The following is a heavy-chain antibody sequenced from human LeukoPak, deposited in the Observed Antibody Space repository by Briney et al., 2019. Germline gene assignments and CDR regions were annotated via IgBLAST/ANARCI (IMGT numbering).Heavy chain of an antibody. Sequence: GGSLRLSCAASGFTFSSYSMNWVSQAPGKGLEWVSSISSSSSYIYYADSVKGRFTISRDNAKNSLYLQMNSLRAEDTAVYYCARVVVGATLAFDIWGQGTMVTVSS. J-gene: IGHJ3*02. CDR1: GFTFSSYS. CDR2: ISSSSSYI. V-gene: IGHV3-21*01. CDR3: ARVVVGATLAFDI. D-gene: IGHD1-26*01.